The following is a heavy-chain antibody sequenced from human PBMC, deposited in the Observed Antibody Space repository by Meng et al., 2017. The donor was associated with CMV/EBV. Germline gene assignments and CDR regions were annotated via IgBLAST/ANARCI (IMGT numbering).Heavy chain of an antibody. J-gene: IGHJ4*02. D-gene: IGHD2-2*01. CDR1: GGTFSSHA. CDR3: ASELFCSSTSCW. V-gene: IGHV1-69*05. Sequence: SVKVSCKASGGTFSSHAINWVRQAPGQGLEWMGGIIPIFGTANYAQKFQGRVTITTDESTSTAYMELSSLRSEDTAVYYCASELFCSSTSCWWGQGTLVTVSS. CDR2: IIPIFGTA.